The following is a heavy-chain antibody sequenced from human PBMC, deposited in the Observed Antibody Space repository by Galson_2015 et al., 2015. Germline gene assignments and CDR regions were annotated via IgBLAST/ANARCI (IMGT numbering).Heavy chain of an antibody. J-gene: IGHJ4*02. CDR3: ARHGCSSTTCHYYFDY. Sequence: KGLEWMGIIYPGDSDTRYSPSFQGQVTISADKSISTAYLQWSSLKASDTAMYYCARHGCSSTTCHYYFDYWGQGTLVTVSS. D-gene: IGHD2-2*01. CDR2: IYPGDSDT. V-gene: IGHV5-51*01.